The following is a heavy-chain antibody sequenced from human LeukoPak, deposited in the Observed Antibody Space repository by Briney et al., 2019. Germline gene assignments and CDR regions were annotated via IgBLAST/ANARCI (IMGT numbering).Heavy chain of an antibody. V-gene: IGHV1-2*02. D-gene: IGHD6-6*01. CDR1: GYTFTGYY. CDR3: ARDMGVYSSSSVVVLTFDI. CDR2: INPNSGGT. J-gene: IGHJ3*02. Sequence: ASVKVSCKASGYTFTGYYMHWVRQAPGQGLEWMGWINPNSGGTNYAQKFQGRVTMTRDTSISTAYMELSRLRSDDTAVYYCARDMGVYSSSSVVVLTFDIWGQGTMVTVSS.